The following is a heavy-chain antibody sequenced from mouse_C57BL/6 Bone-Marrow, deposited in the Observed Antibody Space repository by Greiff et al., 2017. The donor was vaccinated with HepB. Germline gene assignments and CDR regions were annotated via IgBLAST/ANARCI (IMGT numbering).Heavy chain of an antibody. CDR2: IWSGGST. V-gene: IGHV2-2*01. J-gene: IGHJ4*01. Sequence: VQLQESGPGLVQPSQSLSITCTVSGFSLTSDGVHWVRQSPGKGLEWLGVIWSGGSTDYNAAFISRLSISKDNSKSQVFFKMNSLQADDTAIYYCARNDIYYSNYVGGFDYAMDYWGQGTSVTVSS. CDR1: GFSLTSDG. D-gene: IGHD2-5*01. CDR3: ARNDIYYSNYVGGFDYAMDY.